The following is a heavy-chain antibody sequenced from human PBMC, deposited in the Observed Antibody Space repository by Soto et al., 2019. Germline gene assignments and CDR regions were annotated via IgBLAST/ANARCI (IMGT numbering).Heavy chain of an antibody. V-gene: IGHV1-18*04. CDR2: ISAYNGNT. Sequence: ASVKVSCKASGYTFTSYGISWVRQAPGQGLEWMGWISAYNGNTNYAQKLQGRVTMTTDTSTSTAYMELRSLRSDDTAVYYCAGGYYYDTLGAFDIWGQGTMVTVSS. CDR3: AGGYYYDTLGAFDI. CDR1: GYTFTSYG. J-gene: IGHJ3*02. D-gene: IGHD3-22*01.